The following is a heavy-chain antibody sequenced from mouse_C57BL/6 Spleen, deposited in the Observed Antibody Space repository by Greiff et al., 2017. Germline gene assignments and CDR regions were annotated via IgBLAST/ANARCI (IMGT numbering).Heavy chain of an antibody. CDR3: AKAREKLGLDY. CDR1: GYTFTDYN. D-gene: IGHD4-1*01. V-gene: IGHV1-22*01. Sequence: VQLQQSGPELVKPGASVKMSCKASGYTFTDYNMHWVKQSHGKSLEWIGYINPNNGGTSYNQKFKGKATLTVNKSSSTAYMELRSLTSEDSAVYYCAKAREKLGLDYWGQGTTLTVSS. J-gene: IGHJ2*01. CDR2: INPNNGGT.